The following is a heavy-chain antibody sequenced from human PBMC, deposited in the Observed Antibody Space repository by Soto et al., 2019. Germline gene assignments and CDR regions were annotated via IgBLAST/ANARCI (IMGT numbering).Heavy chain of an antibody. CDR3: ARPGEGALFYYAMDV. CDR2: ISAYNGNT. Sequence: GASVKVSCKASGYTFTSYGISGVRQAPGQGLEWMGWISAYNGNTNYAQKLQGRVTMTTDTSTRTAYMELTSLRDDDTAVYYCARPGEGALFYYAMDVWGQGATVTVSS. J-gene: IGHJ6*02. CDR1: GYTFTSYG. V-gene: IGHV1-18*01. D-gene: IGHD3-16*01.